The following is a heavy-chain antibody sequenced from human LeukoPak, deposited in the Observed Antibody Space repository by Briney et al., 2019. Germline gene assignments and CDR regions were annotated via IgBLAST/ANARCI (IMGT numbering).Heavy chain of an antibody. V-gene: IGHV4-59*08. CDR1: GGPISSYY. CDR3: ARHLSSSWLYFDY. J-gene: IGHJ4*02. CDR2: IYNTGST. D-gene: IGHD6-13*01. Sequence: PSETLSLTCTVSGGPISSYYWSWIRQPPGKGLEWIGYIYNTGSTNYNPSLKSRVTISVDTSKNQFSLKVSSVTAADTAMYYCARHLSSSWLYFDYWGQGTLVTVSS.